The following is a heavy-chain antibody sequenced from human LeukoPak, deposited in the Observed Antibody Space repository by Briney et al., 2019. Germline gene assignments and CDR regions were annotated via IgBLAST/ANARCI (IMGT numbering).Heavy chain of an antibody. CDR1: GFTVSSNY. CDR3: ARGVEMATLRGWYFDL. V-gene: IGHV3-66*01. J-gene: IGHJ2*01. D-gene: IGHD5-24*01. CDR2: IYSGGST. Sequence: GGSLRLSCAASGFTVSSNYMSWVRQAPGKGLEWVSVIYSGGSTYYADSVKGRFTISRDNSKNTLYLQMNSLRAEDTAVYYCARGVEMATLRGWYFDLWGRGTLVTVSS.